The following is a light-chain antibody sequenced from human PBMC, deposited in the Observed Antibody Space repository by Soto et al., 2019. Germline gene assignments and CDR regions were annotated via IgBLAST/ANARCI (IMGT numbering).Light chain of an antibody. CDR2: QAS. V-gene: IGKV1-5*03. CDR1: QRISGW. J-gene: IGKJ1*01. CDR3: QQYNSSPWT. Sequence: DIQMTQSPSTLSASVGDTVTLTCRASQRISGWLAWHQQKPGKAPKLLIYQASLLESGVPSRFSGSGSGTEFTLTISSLQPDDLATYYCQQYNSSPWTFGQGTKVDIK.